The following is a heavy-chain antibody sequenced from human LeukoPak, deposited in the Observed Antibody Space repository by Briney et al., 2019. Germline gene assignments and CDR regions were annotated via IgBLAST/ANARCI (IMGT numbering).Heavy chain of an antibody. CDR2: IKQDGSQE. V-gene: IGHV3-7*01. CDR3: ARGVHYDSWSGPHYSDY. CDR1: RFTLSTHW. Sequence: PGGSLRLSCAASRFTLSTHWMSWVRQAPGKGLEWVAHIKQDGSQEYYVDSVKGRFTISRDSAKNSLYLRMNSLRAEDTAVYYCARGVHYDSWSGPHYSDYWGQGTLVTVSS. D-gene: IGHD3-3*01. J-gene: IGHJ4*02.